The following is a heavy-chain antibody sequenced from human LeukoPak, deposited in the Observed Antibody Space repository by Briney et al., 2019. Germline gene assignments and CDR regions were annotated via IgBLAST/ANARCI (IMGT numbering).Heavy chain of an antibody. CDR3: ARHVDTAMDSGYSSGWHGAFDI. Sequence: GTLRLSCAASGFTFSSYGMSWIRQPPGKGLEWIGEINHSGSTNYNPSLKSRVTISVDTSKNQFSLKLSSVTAADTAVYYCARHVDTAMDSGYSSGWHGAFDIWGQGTMVTVSS. V-gene: IGHV4-34*01. CDR2: INHSGST. D-gene: IGHD6-19*01. CDR1: GFTFSSYG. J-gene: IGHJ3*02.